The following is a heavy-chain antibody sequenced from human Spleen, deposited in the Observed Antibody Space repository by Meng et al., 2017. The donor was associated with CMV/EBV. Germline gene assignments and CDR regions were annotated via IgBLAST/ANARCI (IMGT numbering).Heavy chain of an antibody. Sequence: SGPTLVKPTQTLTLTCTFSGFSLSSSGVGVGWIRQPPGKALEWLGFIYWNDEERYSPFLRNRLTITKDTSKNQVVLTMTNMDPVDTGTYYCARRNYYGSGSYYRPQDSNALFDYWGQGTLVTVSS. D-gene: IGHD3-10*01. CDR3: ARRNYYGSGSYYRPQDSNALFDY. J-gene: IGHJ4*02. CDR1: GFSLSSSGVG. CDR2: IYWNDEE. V-gene: IGHV2-5*01.